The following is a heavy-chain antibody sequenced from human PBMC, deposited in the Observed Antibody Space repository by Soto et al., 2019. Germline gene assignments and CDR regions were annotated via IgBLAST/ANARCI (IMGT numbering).Heavy chain of an antibody. CDR1: GFTFNSYA. D-gene: IGHD3-10*01. V-gene: IGHV3-30*18. CDR3: AKYGNSFDP. CDR2: ISSDGSNK. J-gene: IGHJ5*02. Sequence: GGSLRLSCAASGFTFNSYAMHWVRQAPGKGLEWLAVISSDGSNKFYGDSVEGRFTISRDNSKNTLYLQMNSLRAEDTAVYYCAKYGNSFDPWGQGTLVTVSS.